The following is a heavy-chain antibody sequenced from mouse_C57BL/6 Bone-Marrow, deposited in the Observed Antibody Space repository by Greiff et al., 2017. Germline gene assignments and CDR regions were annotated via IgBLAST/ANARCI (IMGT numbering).Heavy chain of an antibody. CDR3: ARWGYYCGSSYWYFDV. J-gene: IGHJ1*03. V-gene: IGHV1-7*01. CDR2: INPSSGYT. D-gene: IGHD1-1*01. CDR1: GYTFTSYW. Sequence: VQLQQSGAELVKPGASVQLSCKASGYTFTSYWMHWVKPRPGQGLEWIGYINPSSGYTKYNQKFKDKATLTADNSSSTAYMQLSSLTYEDSAVYYCARWGYYCGSSYWYFDVWGTGTTVTGSS.